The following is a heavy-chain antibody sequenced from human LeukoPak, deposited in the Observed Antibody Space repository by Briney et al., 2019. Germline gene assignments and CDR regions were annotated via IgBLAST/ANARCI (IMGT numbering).Heavy chain of an antibody. CDR2: TSYDGTNK. J-gene: IGHJ4*02. Sequence: PGRSLRLSCAASGFTFSDYGMYWVRQAPGKGLEWVTVTSYDGTNKYYADSVKGRFTISRDNSRNTLYLQMNSLRVEDTAVYYCTKGVLGRTQSVSAGLDHWGQGTLVTVSS. CDR1: GFTFSDYG. CDR3: TKGVLGRTQSVSAGLDH. V-gene: IGHV3-30*18. D-gene: IGHD7-27*01.